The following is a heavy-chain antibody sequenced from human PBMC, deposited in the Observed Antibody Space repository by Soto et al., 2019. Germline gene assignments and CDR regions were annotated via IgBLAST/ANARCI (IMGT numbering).Heavy chain of an antibody. D-gene: IGHD2-15*01. CDR3: TGGYCTGGTCYSGYFQH. CDR2: IRSKANDYAT. Sequence: EVQLVQSGGGLVQPGGSLKLSCAASGFTFSGSTVHWVRQASGEGLQWVGRIRSKANDYATTYIASVKGRFTISRDDSRNTGLLEKDDPKTEDTAVYLFTGGYCTGGTCYSGYFQHWGQGALVTVFS. V-gene: IGHV3-73*02. CDR1: GFTFSGST. J-gene: IGHJ1*01.